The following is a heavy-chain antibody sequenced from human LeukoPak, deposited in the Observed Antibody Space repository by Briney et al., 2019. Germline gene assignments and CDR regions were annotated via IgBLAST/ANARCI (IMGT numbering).Heavy chain of an antibody. CDR1: GATFSIHW. Sequence: PGGSLRLSCVASGATFSIHWMSWVRQAPGKGLEWVANIKEDGNERYYVDSVKGRFTISRDNAKNSVYLQMNSLRAEDTAVYYCTKVGPATRTFDYWGQGTLVTVSS. V-gene: IGHV3-7*05. CDR2: IKEDGNER. J-gene: IGHJ4*02. CDR3: TKVGPATRTFDY. D-gene: IGHD2-15*01.